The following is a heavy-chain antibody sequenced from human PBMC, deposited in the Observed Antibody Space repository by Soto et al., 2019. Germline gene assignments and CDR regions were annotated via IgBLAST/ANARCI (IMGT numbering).Heavy chain of an antibody. CDR1: GFNFNNYA. CDR2: ISGTSEST. D-gene: IGHD2-15*01. CDR3: AKRLLFRGPFDV. J-gene: IGHJ4*02. V-gene: IGHV3-23*01. Sequence: GGSLRLSCAASGFNFNNYAMSWVRQAPGKGLEWVSIISGTSESTYYADSVKGRFTVSRDNSKNTLYLQMSSLRVEDTAVYYWAKRLLFRGPFDVWGQGTLVTVSS.